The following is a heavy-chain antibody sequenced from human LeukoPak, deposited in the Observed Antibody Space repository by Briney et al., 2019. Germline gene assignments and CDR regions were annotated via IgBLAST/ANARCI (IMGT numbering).Heavy chain of an antibody. D-gene: IGHD4-17*01. V-gene: IGHV4-59*01. Sequence: SETLSLTCTVSGGSISGYYWSWIRQPPGKGLEWIGYLYYSGSTNYNPSLKSRVTISVDTSKNQFSLKLSSVTAADTAVYYCARDSEIYGDYDYWGQGTLVTVSS. CDR1: GGSISGYY. CDR2: LYYSGST. J-gene: IGHJ4*02. CDR3: ARDSEIYGDYDY.